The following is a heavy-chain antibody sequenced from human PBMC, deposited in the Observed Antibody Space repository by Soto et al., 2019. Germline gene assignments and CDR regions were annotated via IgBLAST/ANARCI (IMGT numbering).Heavy chain of an antibody. CDR3: AVDILTGYSYYFDY. Sequence: ASVKVSCKASGYTFTSYGIGWVRQAPGQGLEWMGWISAYNGNTNYAQKLQGRVTMTTDTSTSTAYMELRSLRSDDTAVYYCAVDILTGYSYYFDYWGQGTLVTVSS. CDR1: GYTFTSYG. V-gene: IGHV1-18*04. CDR2: ISAYNGNT. J-gene: IGHJ4*02. D-gene: IGHD3-9*01.